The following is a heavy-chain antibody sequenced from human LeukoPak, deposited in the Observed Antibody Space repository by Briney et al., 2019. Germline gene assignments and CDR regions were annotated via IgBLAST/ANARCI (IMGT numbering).Heavy chain of an antibody. D-gene: IGHD3-22*01. CDR1: GSTFTSYY. Sequence: ASVKVSCKTSGSTFTSYYMHWVRQAPGQGLEWMGWVNPTSGGTNYAQKFQGRVTMTRDTSISTAYMELSRLRSDDTAVYYCAMIYYYYDSSGILTLYFDYWGQGTLVTVSS. V-gene: IGHV1-2*02. CDR3: AMIYYYYDSSGILTLYFDY. J-gene: IGHJ4*02. CDR2: VNPTSGGT.